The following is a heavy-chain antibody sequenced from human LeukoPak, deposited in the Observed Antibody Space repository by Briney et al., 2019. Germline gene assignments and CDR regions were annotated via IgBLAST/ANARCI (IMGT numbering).Heavy chain of an antibody. Sequence: GGSLRLSCAASGFTFSTYGMHWVRQAPGQGLEWVALISNDGSNKYYTNSVKGRFTISRDNSKNTLYLQMNSLRPEDTATYYCTCPPYGIPGDWGQGTLVTVSS. D-gene: IGHD3-9*01. J-gene: IGHJ4*02. CDR2: ISNDGSNK. CDR3: TCPPYGIPGD. CDR1: GFTFSTYG. V-gene: IGHV3-30*03.